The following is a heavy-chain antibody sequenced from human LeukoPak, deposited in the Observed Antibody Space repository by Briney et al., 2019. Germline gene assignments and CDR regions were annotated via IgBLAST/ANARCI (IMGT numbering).Heavy chain of an antibody. Sequence: LGASVKVSCKASGYTFTANHLYWVRQAPGQGLEFMGWFDPNSGGTNYAQKFQDRVTMTRDTSISTAYMELGRLTSDDTAIYYCARELGINAFDIWGQGTMVTVSS. V-gene: IGHV1-2*03. J-gene: IGHJ3*02. CDR3: ARELGINAFDI. CDR2: FDPNSGGT. CDR1: GYTFTANH. D-gene: IGHD7-27*01.